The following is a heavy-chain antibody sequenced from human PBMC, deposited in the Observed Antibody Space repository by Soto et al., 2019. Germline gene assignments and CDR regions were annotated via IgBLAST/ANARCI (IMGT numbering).Heavy chain of an antibody. Sequence: LRLSCAASGFTFSSYAMSWVRQAPGKGLEWVSAISGSGGSTYYADSVKGRFTISRDNSKNTLYLQMNSLRAEDTAVYYCAKGSSGWYERFDYWGQGTLVTVSS. CDR1: GFTFSSYA. CDR3: AKGSSGWYERFDY. D-gene: IGHD6-19*01. J-gene: IGHJ4*02. CDR2: ISGSGGST. V-gene: IGHV3-23*01.